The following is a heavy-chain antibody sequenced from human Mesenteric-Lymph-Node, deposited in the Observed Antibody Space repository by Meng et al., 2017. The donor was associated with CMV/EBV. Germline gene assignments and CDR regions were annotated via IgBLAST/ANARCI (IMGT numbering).Heavy chain of an antibody. CDR2: INSDGSST. Sequence: GESLKISCAASGFTFSSYWMHWVRQAPGKGLVWVSRINSDGSSTSYADSVKGRFTITRDNAKNTLYLQMNSLRAEDTAVYYCARAAPYYDFWSGYYALWGQGTMVTVSS. V-gene: IGHV3-74*01. D-gene: IGHD3-3*01. J-gene: IGHJ4*02. CDR1: GFTFSSYW. CDR3: ARAAPYYDFWSGYYAL.